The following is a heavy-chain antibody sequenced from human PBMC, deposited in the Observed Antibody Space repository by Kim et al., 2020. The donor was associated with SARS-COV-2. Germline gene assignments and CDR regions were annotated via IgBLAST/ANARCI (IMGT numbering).Heavy chain of an antibody. D-gene: IGHD6-19*01. V-gene: IGHV3-9*01. Sequence: GGSLRLSCAASGFTFDDYAMHWVRQAPGKGLEWVSGISWNSGSIGYADSVKGRFTISRDNAKNSLYLQMNSLRAEDTALYYCAKDIYPSIAVAVAGDYWGQGTLVTVSS. CDR1: GFTFDDYA. J-gene: IGHJ4*02. CDR3: AKDIYPSIAVAVAGDY. CDR2: ISWNSGSI.